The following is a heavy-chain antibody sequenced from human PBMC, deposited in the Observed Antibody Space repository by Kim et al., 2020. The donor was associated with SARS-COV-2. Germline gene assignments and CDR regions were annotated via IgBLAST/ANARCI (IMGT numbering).Heavy chain of an antibody. Sequence: DSVKGRFTISRDNAKNSLYLQMNSLRAEDTALYYCAKDTDYDILTAHFDYWGQGTLVTVSS. J-gene: IGHJ4*02. D-gene: IGHD3-9*01. CDR3: AKDTDYDILTAHFDY. V-gene: IGHV3-9*01.